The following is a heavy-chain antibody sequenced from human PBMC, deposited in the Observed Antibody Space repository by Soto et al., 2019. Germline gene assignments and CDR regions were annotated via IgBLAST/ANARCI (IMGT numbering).Heavy chain of an antibody. CDR2: IYHSGST. CDR1: RDSVCISVW. V-gene: IGHV4-4*02. Sequence: SGSTAITCAVCRDSVCISVWWGWVRKPPGKGLEWIGEIYHSGSTNYNPSLKSRVTISVDKSKNQFSLKLSSVTAADTAVYYCASGYSYCWIQNDYWGQGTLGTVSS. D-gene: IGHD5-18*01. J-gene: IGHJ4*02. CDR3: ASGYSYCWIQNDY.